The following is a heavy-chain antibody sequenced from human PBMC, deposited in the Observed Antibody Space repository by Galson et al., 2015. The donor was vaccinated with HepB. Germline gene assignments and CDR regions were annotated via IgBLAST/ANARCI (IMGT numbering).Heavy chain of an antibody. CDR1: GVSINSVY. CDR2: IHDSGSS. V-gene: IGHV4-59*01. CDR3: ARVPGGRTSGFDY. Sequence: ETLSLTCTVSGVSINSVYWAWIRQPPGKGLEWIGHIHDSGSSNYNPSVTSRVSASVDTSKNQLSLRLTSVTAADTAVYYCARVPGGRTSGFDYWGQGILVTVSS. J-gene: IGHJ4*02. D-gene: IGHD1/OR15-1a*01.